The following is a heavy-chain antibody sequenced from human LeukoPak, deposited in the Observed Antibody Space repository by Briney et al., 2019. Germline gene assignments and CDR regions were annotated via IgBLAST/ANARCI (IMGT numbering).Heavy chain of an antibody. J-gene: IGHJ3*02. Sequence: GGSLRLSCAASGFTFSSYSMNWVRQAPGKGLEWVSYISSSSSTIYYADSVKGRLTISRDNDKNSLYLQMNSLRAEDTAVYYCARVMITFGGVDAFDIWGQGTMVTVSS. D-gene: IGHD3-16*01. CDR2: ISSSSSTI. CDR3: ARVMITFGGVDAFDI. CDR1: GFTFSSYS. V-gene: IGHV3-48*01.